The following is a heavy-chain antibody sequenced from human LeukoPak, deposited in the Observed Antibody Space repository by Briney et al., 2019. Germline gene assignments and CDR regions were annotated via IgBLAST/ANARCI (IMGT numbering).Heavy chain of an antibody. V-gene: IGHV3-23*01. J-gene: IGHJ4*02. CDR1: GFTFSTYW. CDR2: IDSSGDST. Sequence: GGCLRLSCAASGFTFSTYWMSWVRQAPGKGLEWVSTIDSSGDSTYYADSVKGRFTVSRDNSKNTLCLQMNSLRAEDTAVYYCAKYARVTDYWGQGTLVTVSS. D-gene: IGHD4-23*01. CDR3: AKYARVTDY.